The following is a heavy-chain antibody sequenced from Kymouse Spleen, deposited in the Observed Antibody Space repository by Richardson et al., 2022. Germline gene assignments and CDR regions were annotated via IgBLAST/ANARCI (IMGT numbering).Heavy chain of an antibody. J-gene: IGHJ4*02. V-gene: IGHV4-34*01. CDR2: INHSGST. CDR1: GGSFSGYY. CDR3: ARRVRFLEW*PHFDY. Sequence: QVQLQQWGAGLLKPSETLSLTCAVYGGSFSGYYWSWIRQPPGKGLEWIGEINHSGSTNYNPSLKSRVTISVDTSKNQFSLKLSSVTAADTAVYYCARRVRFLEW*PHFDYWGQGTLVTVSS. D-gene: IGHD3-3*01.